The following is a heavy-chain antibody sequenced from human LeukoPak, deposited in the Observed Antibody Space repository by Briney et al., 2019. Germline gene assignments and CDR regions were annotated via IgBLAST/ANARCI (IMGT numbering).Heavy chain of an antibody. J-gene: IGHJ6*03. Sequence: ASVKVSCKASGYTFTSYGISWVRQATGQGLEWMGWMNPNSGNTGYAQKFQGRVTITRNTSISTAYMELSSLRSEDTAVYYCARGLRYYYDSSGYHNYYYYMDVWGKGTTVTVSS. CDR3: ARGLRYYYDSSGYHNYYYYMDV. V-gene: IGHV1-8*03. CDR1: GYTFTSYG. CDR2: MNPNSGNT. D-gene: IGHD3-22*01.